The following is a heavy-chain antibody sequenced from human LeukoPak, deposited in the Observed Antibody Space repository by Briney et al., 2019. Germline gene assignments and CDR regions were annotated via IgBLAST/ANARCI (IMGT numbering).Heavy chain of an antibody. V-gene: IGHV1-2*02. CDR1: GYTFTGYY. Sequence: GASVKVSCKASGYTFTGYYMHWVRQAPGQGLEWMGWINPNSGGTNYAQKFQGRVTMTRDTSISTAYMELSRLRSDDTAVYYCARGSMVRGVMKGYFDYWGQGTLVTVSS. CDR2: INPNSGGT. CDR3: ARGSMVRGVMKGYFDY. D-gene: IGHD3-10*01. J-gene: IGHJ4*02.